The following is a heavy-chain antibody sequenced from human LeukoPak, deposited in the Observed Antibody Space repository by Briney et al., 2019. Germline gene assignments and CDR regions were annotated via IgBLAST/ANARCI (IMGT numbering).Heavy chain of an antibody. CDR2: IYHSGST. CDR1: GGSISSGGYS. J-gene: IGHJ4*02. D-gene: IGHD6-13*01. Sequence: SETLSLTCAVSGGSISSGGYSWSWIRQPPGKGLEWIGYIYHSGSTYYNPSLKSRVTISVDRSKNQFSLKLSSVTAADTAAYYCASMTIAAAGTIDYWGQGTLVTVSS. CDR3: ASMTIAAAGTIDY. V-gene: IGHV4-30-2*01.